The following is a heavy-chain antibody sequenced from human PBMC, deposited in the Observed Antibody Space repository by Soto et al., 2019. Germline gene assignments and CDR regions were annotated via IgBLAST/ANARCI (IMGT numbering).Heavy chain of an antibody. D-gene: IGHD3-3*01. CDR2: ISGSGGST. CDR3: AKVQGVRLLEWPIGWFDP. J-gene: IGHJ5*02. V-gene: IGHV3-23*01. CDR1: GFTFSSYA. Sequence: GGSLRLSCAASGFTFSSYAMSWVRQAPGKGLEWVSAISGSGGSTYYADSVKGRFTISRDNSKNTLYLQMNSLRAEDTAVYYCAKVQGVRLLEWPIGWFDPWGQGTLVTVSS.